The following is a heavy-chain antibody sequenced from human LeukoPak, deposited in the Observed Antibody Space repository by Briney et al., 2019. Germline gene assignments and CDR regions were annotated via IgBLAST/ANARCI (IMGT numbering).Heavy chain of an antibody. J-gene: IGHJ6*03. CDR3: AKPPYTEGGNYYYYMDV. CDR2: ISGSGGST. Sequence: GGSLRLSCAASGFTFSSYAMSWVRQAPGKGLEWVSAISGSGGSTYYADSVKGRFTISRDNSKNTLYLQMNSLRAEDMAVYYCAKPPYTEGGNYYYYMDVWGKGTTVTVSS. CDR1: GFTFSSYA. V-gene: IGHV3-23*01. D-gene: IGHD1-1*01.